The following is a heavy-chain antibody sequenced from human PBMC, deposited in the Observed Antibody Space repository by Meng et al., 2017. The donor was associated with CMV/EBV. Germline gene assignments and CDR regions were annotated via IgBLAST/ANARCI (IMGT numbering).Heavy chain of an antibody. J-gene: IGHJ6*02. D-gene: IGHD3-16*02. V-gene: IGHV3-9*01. CDR1: GFTFDDYA. Sequence: GGSLRLSCAASGFTFDDYAMHWVRQAPGKGLEWVSGISWNSGSIGYADSVKGRFTISRDNAKNSLYLQMNSLRAEDTALHYCAKGTGLSGDYYYGMDVWGQGTTVTVSS. CDR2: ISWNSGSI. CDR3: AKGTGLSGDYYYGMDV.